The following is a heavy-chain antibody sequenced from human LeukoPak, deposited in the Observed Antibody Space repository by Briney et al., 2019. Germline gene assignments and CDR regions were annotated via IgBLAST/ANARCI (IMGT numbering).Heavy chain of an antibody. J-gene: IGHJ4*02. V-gene: IGHV5-51*01. Sequence: GESLKISCQGSGYIFTSYWIGWVRQMPGKGLEWMGIIYPGDSDTRYSPSFQGQVTISADKSITTAYLQWSSLTASDTAMYYCARPGVGAAYYFDSWGQGTLVTVSS. CDR1: GYIFTSYW. CDR3: ARPGVGAAYYFDS. D-gene: IGHD1-26*01. CDR2: IYPGDSDT.